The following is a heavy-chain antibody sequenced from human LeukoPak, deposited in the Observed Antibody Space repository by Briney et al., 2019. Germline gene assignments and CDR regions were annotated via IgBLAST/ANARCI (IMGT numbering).Heavy chain of an antibody. J-gene: IGHJ4*02. CDR3: ARGENDFWSGYYY. D-gene: IGHD3-3*01. CDR1: GFTFSSYS. V-gene: IGHV3-21*01. CDR2: ISSSSSYI. Sequence: GGSLRLSCAASGFTFSSYSMNWVRQAPGKGLEWVSSISSSSSYIYYADSVKGRFTISRDNAKNSLYPQMNSLRAEDTAVYYCARGENDFWSGYYYWGQGTLVTVSS.